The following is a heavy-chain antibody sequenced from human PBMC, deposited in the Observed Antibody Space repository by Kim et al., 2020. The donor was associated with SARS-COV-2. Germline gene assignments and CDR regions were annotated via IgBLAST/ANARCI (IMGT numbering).Heavy chain of an antibody. CDR1: GGSISSSSYY. Sequence: SETLSLTCTVSGGSISSSSYYWGWIRQPPGKGLEWIGSIYYSGSTYYNPSLKSRVTISVDTSKNQFSLKLSSVTAADTAVYYCARGNIVVVPAAMHYYY. V-gene: IGHV4-39*01. CDR2: IYYSGST. CDR3: ARGNIVVVPAAMHYYY. J-gene: IGHJ6*01. D-gene: IGHD2-2*01.